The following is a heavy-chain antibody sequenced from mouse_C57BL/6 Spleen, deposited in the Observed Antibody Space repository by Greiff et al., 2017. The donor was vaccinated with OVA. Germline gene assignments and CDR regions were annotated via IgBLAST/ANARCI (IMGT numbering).Heavy chain of an antibody. CDR2: IWRGGST. Sequence: VKLMESGPGLVQPSQSLSITCTVSGFSLTSYGVHWVRQSPGKGLEWLGVIWRGGSTDHNAAFMSRLSITKDNSKSQVFFKMNSLQADDTAIYYCAKNLGLLYAMDYWGQGTSVTVSS. D-gene: IGHD6-1*01. CDR1: GFSLTSYG. V-gene: IGHV2-5*01. CDR3: AKNLGLLYAMDY. J-gene: IGHJ4*01.